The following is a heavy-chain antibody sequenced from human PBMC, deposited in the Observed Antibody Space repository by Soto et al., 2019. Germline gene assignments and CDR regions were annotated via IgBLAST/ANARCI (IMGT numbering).Heavy chain of an antibody. Sequence: QVQLQESGPGLVKPSETLSLTCTVSGGSISSYYWSWIRQPPGKGLEWIGYIYYSGSTNYNPSLXSXAXIXVDTSKNQFSLKLSSVTAADTALYYCARRYGYSFDYWGQGTLVTVSS. J-gene: IGHJ4*02. CDR1: GGSISSYY. D-gene: IGHD1-1*01. V-gene: IGHV4-59*08. CDR3: ARRYGYSFDY. CDR2: IYYSGST.